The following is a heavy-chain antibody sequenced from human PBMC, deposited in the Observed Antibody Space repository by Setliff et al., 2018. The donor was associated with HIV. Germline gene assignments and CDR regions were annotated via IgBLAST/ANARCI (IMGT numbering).Heavy chain of an antibody. CDR3: VRGVFDY. CDR1: GFTFSNAW. D-gene: IGHD2-8*01. J-gene: IGHJ4*02. Sequence: KPGGSLRLSCAAAGFTFSNAWMTWVRQAPGKGLEWVARIRNKKNGGTTYYAAPVEGRFTISRDNSKNTLSLQMDILRAEDTAIYYCVRGVFDYWGQGVLVTVSS. V-gene: IGHV3-15*01. CDR2: IRNKKNGGTT.